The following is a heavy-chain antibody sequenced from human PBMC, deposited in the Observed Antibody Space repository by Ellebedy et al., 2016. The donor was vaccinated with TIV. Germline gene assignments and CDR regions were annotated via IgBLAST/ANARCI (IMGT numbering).Heavy chain of an antibody. Sequence: SVKVSCXASGGTFSSYAISWVRQAPGQGLEWMGGIIPIFGTANYAQKFQGRVTITADESTSTAYMELSSLRSEDTAVYYCARGGFGVSYYYGMDVWGQGTTVTVSS. CDR1: GGTFSSYA. V-gene: IGHV1-69*13. J-gene: IGHJ6*02. CDR2: IIPIFGTA. CDR3: ARGGFGVSYYYGMDV. D-gene: IGHD3-10*01.